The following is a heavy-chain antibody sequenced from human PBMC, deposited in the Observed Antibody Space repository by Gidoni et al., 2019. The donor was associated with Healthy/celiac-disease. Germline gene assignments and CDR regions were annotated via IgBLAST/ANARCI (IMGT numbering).Heavy chain of an antibody. CDR1: GGSFSGYY. V-gene: IGHV4-34*01. J-gene: IGHJ4*02. CDR2: INHSRST. Sequence: QVQLQQWGAGLLKPSETLSLTCAVDGGSFSGYYWSWIRQPPGKGLEWIGEINHSRSTNYNPSLKSRVTISVDTSKNQFSLKLSSVTTADTAVYYCARVGSSSPGGYWGQGTLVTVSS. CDR3: ARVGSSSPGGY. D-gene: IGHD6-13*01.